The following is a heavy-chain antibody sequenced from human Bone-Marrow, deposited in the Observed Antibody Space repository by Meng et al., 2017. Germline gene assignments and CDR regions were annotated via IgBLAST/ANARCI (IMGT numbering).Heavy chain of an antibody. J-gene: IGHJ5*02. D-gene: IGHD1-26*01. CDR2: IYYSGST. Sequence: VQWRESGPGWVKPSQTLSLTCTVSGGSISSGGYYWNWIRQHPGKGLEWIGYIYYSGSTYYNPSLKSRITISVDTSKNHFSLKLSSVTAADTAVYYCASLYGVVGASWFDPWGQGTLVTVSS. CDR1: GGSISSGGYY. V-gene: IGHV4-31*03. CDR3: ASLYGVVGASWFDP.